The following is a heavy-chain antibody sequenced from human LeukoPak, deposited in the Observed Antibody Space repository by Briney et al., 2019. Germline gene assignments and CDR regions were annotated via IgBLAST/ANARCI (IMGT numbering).Heavy chain of an antibody. CDR1: GFTVSNNY. Sequence: GGSLRLSCAASGFTVSNNYMSWVRQAPGKGLEWIAVIYSGGSTFHTDSVKGRFIISRDNSKNTLYLQMNSLRVGDTAVYYCATGTHPGNWGRGTLVTVSS. V-gene: IGHV3-66*01. D-gene: IGHD1-14*01. J-gene: IGHJ4*02. CDR2: IYSGGST. CDR3: ATGTHPGN.